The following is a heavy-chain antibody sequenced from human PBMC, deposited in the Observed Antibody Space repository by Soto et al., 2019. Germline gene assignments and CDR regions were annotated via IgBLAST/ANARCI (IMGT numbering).Heavy chain of an antibody. CDR1: GFTFTTYA. J-gene: IGHJ3*02. Sequence: PEGSLRLSCAASGFTFTTYAMSWVRQAPGKGLEWVSAISGSGDYTYYADSVKGRFTISRDNSINTLFLRMSSLRIEDTAVYYCAHPRGYGVFDAYDIWGQGTMVTVSS. D-gene: IGHD4-17*01. V-gene: IGHV3-23*01. CDR3: AHPRGYGVFDAYDI. CDR2: ISGSGDYT.